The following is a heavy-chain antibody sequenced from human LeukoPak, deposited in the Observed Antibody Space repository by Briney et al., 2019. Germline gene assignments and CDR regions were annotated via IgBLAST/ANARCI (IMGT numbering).Heavy chain of an antibody. Sequence: SETLSLTCTFSGGSVSSYYWSWIRQPAGKGLEWIGRIYTSGSTNYNPSLKSRVTMSVDTSKNQFSLRLSSVTAADTAVYYCARDRYYYDTSGPPLDIWGQGTMVTVSS. CDR2: IYTSGST. CDR3: ARDRYYYDTSGPPLDI. CDR1: GGSVSSYY. V-gene: IGHV4-4*07. D-gene: IGHD3-22*01. J-gene: IGHJ3*02.